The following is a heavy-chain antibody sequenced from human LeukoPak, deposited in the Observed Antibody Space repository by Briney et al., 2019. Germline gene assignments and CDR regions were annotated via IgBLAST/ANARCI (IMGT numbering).Heavy chain of an antibody. CDR2: IYHSGST. J-gene: IGHJ4*02. D-gene: IGHD6-13*01. Sequence: PSXXLSLTCTVSDYSISSGDYWAWVRQPPGQGLEWIGSIYHSGSTYYNPSLTSRLTISVDASKYRFSLKLSSVTAADTAVYYCARIPGVSAVGSLDHWGQGTLVTVSS. CDR3: ARIPGVSAVGSLDH. CDR1: DYSISSGDY. V-gene: IGHV4-38-2*02.